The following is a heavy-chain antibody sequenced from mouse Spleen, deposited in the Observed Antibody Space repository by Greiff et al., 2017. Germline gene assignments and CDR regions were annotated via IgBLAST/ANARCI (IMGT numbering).Heavy chain of an antibody. V-gene: IGHV5-6-5*01. Sequence: EVKVVESGGGLVKPGGSLKLSCAASGFTFSSYAMSWVRQTPEKRLEWVASISSGGSTYYPDSVKGRFTISRDNARNILYLQMSSLRSEDTAMYYCARRGSSYDAMDYWGQGTSVTVSS. D-gene: IGHD1-1*01. CDR2: ISSGGST. J-gene: IGHJ4*01. CDR3: ARRGSSYDAMDY. CDR1: GFTFSSYA.